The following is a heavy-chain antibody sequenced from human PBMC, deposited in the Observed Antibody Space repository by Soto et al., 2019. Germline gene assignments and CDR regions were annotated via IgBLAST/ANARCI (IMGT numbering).Heavy chain of an antibody. Sequence: GGSLRLSCAVSGFTFSSYAMSWVRQSPGKGLEWVSAISGSGGGTYYTDSVKGRFTISRDNSNNTLYLQMNSLRADDTAVYYCAKAEYCSGSICRSLDSFDYWGQGTPVTVSS. D-gene: IGHD2-2*01. V-gene: IGHV3-23*01. CDR3: AKAEYCSGSICRSLDSFDY. CDR2: ISGSGGGT. J-gene: IGHJ4*02. CDR1: GFTFSSYA.